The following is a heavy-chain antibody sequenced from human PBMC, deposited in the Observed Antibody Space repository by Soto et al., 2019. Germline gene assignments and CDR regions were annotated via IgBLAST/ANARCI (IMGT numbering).Heavy chain of an antibody. Sequence: PGGSLRLSCAVSGFAFNNYGINWVRQAPGKGLEWVSSISKSDYTYYSDSVKGRFAISRDNAKSSVSLQMNTQRVEDTAVYYCAREDSIIIPAVSDFWGQGTLVTVSS. V-gene: IGHV3-21*01. J-gene: IGHJ4*02. CDR2: ISKSDYT. D-gene: IGHD2-2*01. CDR3: AREDSIIIPAVSDF. CDR1: GFAFNNYG.